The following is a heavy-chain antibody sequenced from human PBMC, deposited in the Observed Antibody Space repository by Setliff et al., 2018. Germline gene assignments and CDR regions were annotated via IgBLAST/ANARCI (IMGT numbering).Heavy chain of an antibody. J-gene: IGHJ4*02. CDR3: AIDYGPTGTPYH. CDR1: GYTFINFH. CDR2: VNPSGGHP. Sequence: ASVKVSCKSSGYTFINFHLHWVRLAPGQGLQWMGMVNPSGGHPVYAQKFQGRVTMTSDTSTNTVYMDLSSLTSEDTAVYYCAIDYGPTGTPYHWGQGTPVTVSS. V-gene: IGHV1-46*01. D-gene: IGHD1-1*01.